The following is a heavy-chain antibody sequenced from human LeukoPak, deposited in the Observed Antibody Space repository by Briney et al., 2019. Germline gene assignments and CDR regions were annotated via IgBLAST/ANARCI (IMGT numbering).Heavy chain of an antibody. CDR1: GFTFSSYG. J-gene: IGHJ6*02. CDR3: ARAPEPYYGMDV. D-gene: IGHD1-14*01. V-gene: IGHV3-33*01. Sequence: PGGSLRLSCAASGFTFSSYGMHWVRQAPGKGLEWVAVIWYDGSNKYYADSVKGRFTISRDNSKNTLYLQMNSLRAEDTAVYYCARAPEPYYGMDVWGQGTTVTVSS. CDR2: IWYDGSNK.